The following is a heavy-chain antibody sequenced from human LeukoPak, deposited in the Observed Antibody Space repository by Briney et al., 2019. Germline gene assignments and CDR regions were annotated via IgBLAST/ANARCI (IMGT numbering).Heavy chain of an antibody. Sequence: GGSLRLSCAAYGFRFSDYWMSWVRQAPGKGLEWVANIKEDGAEKYYVESVKGRFTIFRDNAKHSLHLQMNSLRVEDTAVYYCASGMTEFDYWGQGTLVTVSS. CDR2: IKEDGAEK. V-gene: IGHV3-7*01. CDR3: ASGMTEFDY. CDR1: GFRFSDYW. J-gene: IGHJ4*02.